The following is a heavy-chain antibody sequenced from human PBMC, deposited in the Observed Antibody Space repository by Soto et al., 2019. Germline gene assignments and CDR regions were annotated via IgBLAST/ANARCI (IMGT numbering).Heavy chain of an antibody. CDR2: INPSSGNT. J-gene: IGHJ4*02. V-gene: IGHV1-18*04. D-gene: IGHD5-12*01. CDR1: GYTFSSHG. Sequence: GASVKVSCKTSGYTFSSHGISWVRQAPGQGLEWMGWINPSSGNTHFAPKVQGRVSLTTDTSTSTAYMELRSLTSDDTAMYYCVREMDSGYAHDFDYWGQGTLVT. CDR3: VREMDSGYAHDFDY.